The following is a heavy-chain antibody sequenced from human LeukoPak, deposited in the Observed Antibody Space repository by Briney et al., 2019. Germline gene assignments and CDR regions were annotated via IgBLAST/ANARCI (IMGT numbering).Heavy chain of an antibody. CDR2: IYYSGST. Sequence: SQTLSLTCTVSGGSISSGGYYWSWIRQHPGKGLEWIGYIYYSGSTNYNPSLKSRVTISVDTSKNQFSLKLSSVTAADTAVYYCARHSNDYGDYVEGAFDIWGQGTMVTVSS. CDR1: GGSISSGGYY. V-gene: IGHV4-31*03. CDR3: ARHSNDYGDYVEGAFDI. D-gene: IGHD4-17*01. J-gene: IGHJ3*02.